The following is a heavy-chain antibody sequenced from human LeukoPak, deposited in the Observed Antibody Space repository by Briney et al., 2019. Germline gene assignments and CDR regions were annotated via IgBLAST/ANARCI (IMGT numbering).Heavy chain of an antibody. CDR1: GYTFTIYG. CDR3: AREQLAAAGYYYYGMDV. CDR2: IGVYNGNT. Sequence: GASVNVSCKASGYTFTIYGISWVRQAPGPGHEWRGWIGVYNGNTNYAHKLQGRVTMTTDTSTSTAYMELRSLRSDDTAVYYCAREQLAAAGYYYYGMDVWGQGTTVTVSS. V-gene: IGHV1-18*01. J-gene: IGHJ6*02. D-gene: IGHD6-13*01.